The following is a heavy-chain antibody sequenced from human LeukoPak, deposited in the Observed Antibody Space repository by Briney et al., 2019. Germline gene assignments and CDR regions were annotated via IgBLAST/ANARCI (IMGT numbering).Heavy chain of an antibody. Sequence: TSETLSLTCTVSGGSISSSSYYWGWIRQPPGKGLEWIGSIYYSGSTYYNPSLKSRVTISVDTSKNQFSLKLSSVTAADTAVYYCARVDSSGWYVTPTQPSLGDYWGQGTLVTVSS. CDR2: IYYSGST. D-gene: IGHD6-19*01. V-gene: IGHV4-39*07. CDR3: ARVDSSGWYVTPTQPSLGDY. CDR1: GGSISSSSYY. J-gene: IGHJ4*02.